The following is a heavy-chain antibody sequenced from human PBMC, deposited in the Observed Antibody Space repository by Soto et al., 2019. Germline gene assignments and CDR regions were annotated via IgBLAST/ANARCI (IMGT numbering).Heavy chain of an antibody. CDR2: IIPIFGTA. V-gene: IGHV1-69*06. CDR3: ARVLSRDGYKHHDAFDI. Sequence: QVQLVQSGAEVKKPGSSVKVSCKASGGTFSSYAISWVRQAPGQGLEWMGGIIPIFGTANYAQKFQGRVTITADKSTSTAYMELSSLRSEDTAVYYCARVLSRDGYKHHDAFDIWGQGTMVTVSS. J-gene: IGHJ3*02. D-gene: IGHD5-12*01. CDR1: GGTFSSYA.